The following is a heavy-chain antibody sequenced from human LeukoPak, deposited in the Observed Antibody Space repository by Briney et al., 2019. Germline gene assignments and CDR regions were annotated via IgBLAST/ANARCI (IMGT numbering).Heavy chain of an antibody. CDR3: AKRANYYDSSGYYYDY. CDR2: ISYDGSNK. J-gene: IGHJ4*02. Sequence: HPGGSLRLSCAASGFTFSSYAIHWVRQAPGKGLEWVAVISYDGSNKYYADSVKGRFTISRDNSKNTLYLQMNSLRAEDTAVYYCAKRANYYDSSGYYYDYWGQGTLVTVSS. D-gene: IGHD3-22*01. V-gene: IGHV3-30-3*02. CDR1: GFTFSSYA.